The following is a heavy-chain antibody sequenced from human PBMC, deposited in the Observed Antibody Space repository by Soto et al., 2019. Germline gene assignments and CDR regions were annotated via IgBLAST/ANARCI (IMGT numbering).Heavy chain of an antibody. CDR1: GFTFSSYG. CDR3: AKDTGYSSGWAYYFDY. J-gene: IGHJ4*02. CDR2: ISYDGSNK. V-gene: IGHV3-30*18. D-gene: IGHD6-19*01. Sequence: QVQLVVSGGGVVQPGRSLRLSCAASGFTFSSYGMHWVRQAPGKGLEWVAVISYDGSNKYYADSVKGRFTISRDNSKNTLYLQMNSLRAEDTAVYYCAKDTGYSSGWAYYFDYWGQGTLVTVSS.